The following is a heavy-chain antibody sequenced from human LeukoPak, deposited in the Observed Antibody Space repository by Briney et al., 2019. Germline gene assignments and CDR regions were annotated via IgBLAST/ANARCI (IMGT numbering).Heavy chain of an antibody. J-gene: IGHJ4*02. CDR3: ARGRIAAGGFDY. V-gene: IGHV1-46*01. D-gene: IGHD6-6*01. Sequence: GASVKVSCKVSGYTLTELSMHWVRQAPGQGLEWMGIINPSGGSTSYAQKFQGRVTMTRDTSTSTVYMELSSLRSEDTAVYYCARGRIAAGGFDYWGQGTLVTVSS. CDR2: INPSGGST. CDR1: GYTLTELS.